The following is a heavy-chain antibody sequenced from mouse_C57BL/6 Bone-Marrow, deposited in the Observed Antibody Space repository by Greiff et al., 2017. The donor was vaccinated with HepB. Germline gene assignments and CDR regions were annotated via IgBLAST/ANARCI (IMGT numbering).Heavy chain of an antibody. Sequence: EVQLQQSGAELVRPGASVKLSCTASGFNIKDDYMPWVKQRPEQGLEWIGWIDPENGDTEYASKFQGKATITADTSSNTAYLQLSSLTSEDTAVYYCTTGGDYDWFAYWGQGTLVTVSA. J-gene: IGHJ3*01. CDR1: GFNIKDDY. V-gene: IGHV14-4*01. D-gene: IGHD2-4*01. CDR3: TTGGDYDWFAY. CDR2: IDPENGDT.